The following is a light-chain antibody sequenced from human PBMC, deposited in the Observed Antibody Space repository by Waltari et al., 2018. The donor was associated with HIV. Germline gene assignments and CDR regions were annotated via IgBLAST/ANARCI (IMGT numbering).Light chain of an antibody. CDR3: QQFNGYPLT. CDR2: TAS. V-gene: IGKV1-9*01. Sequence: DIQLTQSPSFLSVSVGDRVTITCRASQGVSRYLAWYQQKAGKAPKVLIYTASTLQSGVPSRFSGSGSGTKFTLTISSLQPEDFATYYCQQFNGYPLTFGGGTKVEIK. CDR1: QGVSRY. J-gene: IGKJ4*01.